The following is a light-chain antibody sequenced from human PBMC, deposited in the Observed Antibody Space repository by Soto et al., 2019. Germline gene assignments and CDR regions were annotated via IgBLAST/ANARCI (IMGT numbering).Light chain of an antibody. V-gene: IGKV1-5*01. CDR1: QSVDRY. J-gene: IGKJ1*01. CDR3: QQYKDYTWT. CDR2: DAS. Sequence: DIQMTQSPSTLSASVGDRVSITCRASQSVDRYLAWYQQKPGKAPHLLIYDASSLESGVPSRFSGSGSGTEFTLTISSXQPDDFTTFYCQQYKDYTWTFGQGTKVDIK.